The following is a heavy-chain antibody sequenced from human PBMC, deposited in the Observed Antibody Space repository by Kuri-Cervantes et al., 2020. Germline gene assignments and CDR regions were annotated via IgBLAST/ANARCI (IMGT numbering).Heavy chain of an antibody. CDR1: GGSFSGYY. Sequence: SETLSRTCAVYGGSFSGYYWSWIRQPPGKGLEWIGYIYSSGSTNYNPSLKSRVTISLDTSKNQFSLKLNSVTAADTAVYYCARGKGLRRGYAYGSNYMDVWGKGTTVTVSS. J-gene: IGHJ6*03. CDR2: IYSSGST. CDR3: ARGKGLRRGYAYGSNYMDV. D-gene: IGHD5-18*01. V-gene: IGHV4-34*01.